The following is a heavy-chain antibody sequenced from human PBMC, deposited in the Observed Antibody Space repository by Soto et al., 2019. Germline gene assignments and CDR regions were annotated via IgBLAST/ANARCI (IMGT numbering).Heavy chain of an antibody. V-gene: IGHV3-74*03. CDR3: ARGGLQHALDV. D-gene: IGHD6-13*01. CDR2: VNNDGTDT. J-gene: IGHJ6*01. Sequence: EVQLVESGGGLVQPGGSLRLSCAASGFTFSNYWMNWVRQAPGKGLVWVSRVNNDGTDTTHADSVKGRFTISRDNAENTLYLQMNSLMPENTVVYYCARGGLQHALDVWGQGSRVTVSS. CDR1: GFTFSNYW.